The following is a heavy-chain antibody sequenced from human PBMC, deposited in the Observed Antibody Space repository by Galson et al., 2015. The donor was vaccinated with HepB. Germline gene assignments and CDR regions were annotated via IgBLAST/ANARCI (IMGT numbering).Heavy chain of an antibody. CDR1: SGSFTNYD. CDR3: VRHHFQDFDWVFNLFDN. CDR2: VNRGGSA. V-gene: IGHV4-34*01. D-gene: IGHD3-9*01. Sequence: ETLSLTCGVSSGSFTNYDWNWVRQAPGKGPEWIGEVNRGGSATVNPSLKSRVATPLDTSRNQLSLKLSSVTAADTAVYYCVRHHFQDFDWVFNLFDNWGQGTLVTVSS. J-gene: IGHJ4*02.